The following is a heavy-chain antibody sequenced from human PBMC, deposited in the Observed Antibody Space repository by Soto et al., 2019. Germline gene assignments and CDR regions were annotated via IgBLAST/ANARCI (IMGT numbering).Heavy chain of an antibody. D-gene: IGHD6-13*01. CDR3: ARHSSSRYKFDY. CDR1: GGSISSSGYY. Sequence: PSETLSLTCTVSGGSISSSGYYWGWIRQPPGKGLEWIGSLYFGGTTYYNPSLKSRVTISVDTSKNQLSLRLSSVTAADTAVYYCARHSSSRYKFDYWGQGTLVTVSS. CDR2: LYFGGTT. V-gene: IGHV4-39*01. J-gene: IGHJ4*02.